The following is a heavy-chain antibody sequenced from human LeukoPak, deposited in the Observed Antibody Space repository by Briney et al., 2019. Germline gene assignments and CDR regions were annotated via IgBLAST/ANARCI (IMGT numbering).Heavy chain of an antibody. D-gene: IGHD3-10*01. CDR2: TSGSGAVT. Sequence: GGSLRLSCAASGFTFSSYALPWVRQAPGKGLEGVSATSGSGAVTNFAHSVSGRFTISRDNAKNTLSLQMSSLRAEYTAVYYCARAPQYSYDSGSYYNGLFDSWGQGSLVTVSS. CDR3: ARAPQYSYDSGSYYNGLFDS. CDR1: GFTFSSYA. J-gene: IGHJ4*02. V-gene: IGHV3-23*01.